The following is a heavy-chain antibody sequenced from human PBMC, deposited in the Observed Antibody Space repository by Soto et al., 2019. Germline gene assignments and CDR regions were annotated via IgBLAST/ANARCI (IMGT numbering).Heavy chain of an antibody. CDR2: VNPISGDT. CDR1: GYTFTGYY. J-gene: IGHJ5*02. Sequence: QIQLVQSGAEVKKPGASVKVSCRASGYTFTGYYLHWVRQAPGQGLEWMGWVNPISGDTNYAQKFQDRVIMTRDRSITTVHMELSRLRSDDTAGYYCAREEGFRITMDRGRWFDPWGQGTLVTVSS. V-gene: IGHV1-2*02. D-gene: IGHD3-10*01. CDR3: AREEGFRITMDRGRWFDP.